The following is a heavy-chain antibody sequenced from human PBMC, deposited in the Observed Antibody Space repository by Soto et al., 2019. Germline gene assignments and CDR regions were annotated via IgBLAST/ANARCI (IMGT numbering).Heavy chain of an antibody. Sequence: GGSLRLSCAASGFTFSSYWMSWVRQAPGKGLEWVANIKQDGSEKYYVDSVKGRFTISRDNAKNSLYLQMNSLRAEDTAVYYCARDPIRNPYGSGSYFDYWGQGTLVTVSS. CDR3: ARDPIRNPYGSGSYFDY. CDR1: GFTFSSYW. CDR2: IKQDGSEK. D-gene: IGHD3-10*01. V-gene: IGHV3-7*01. J-gene: IGHJ4*02.